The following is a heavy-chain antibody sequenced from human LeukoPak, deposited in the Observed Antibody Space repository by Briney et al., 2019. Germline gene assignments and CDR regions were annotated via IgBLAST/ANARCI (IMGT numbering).Heavy chain of an antibody. CDR3: ARHIRVGIADSLYAFDT. Sequence: SETLSLTCTVSGGSISSYYWSWIRQPPGKGLEWSGYIYYSGSTNYNPSLKSRVTISVDTSKNQFSLKLSSVTAADTAVYYCARHIRVGIADSLYAFDTWGQGTMVTVSS. J-gene: IGHJ3*02. V-gene: IGHV4-59*01. D-gene: IGHD6-13*01. CDR1: GGSISSYY. CDR2: IYYSGST.